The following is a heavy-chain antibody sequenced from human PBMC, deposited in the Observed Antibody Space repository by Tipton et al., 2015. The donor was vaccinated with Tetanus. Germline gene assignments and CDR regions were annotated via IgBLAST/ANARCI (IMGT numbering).Heavy chain of an antibody. V-gene: IGHV3-23*01. Sequence: SLRLSCAASGFLFSRYAMSWVRQAPGKGPEWVSAIGGSTDTKYYADAVKGRFTISRDNAKNSLYLQMNSLRADDTALYYCAREGSSGWFDPWGRGTLVTVSS. D-gene: IGHD1-26*01. CDR3: AREGSSGWFDP. CDR2: IGGSTDTK. CDR1: GFLFSRYA. J-gene: IGHJ5*02.